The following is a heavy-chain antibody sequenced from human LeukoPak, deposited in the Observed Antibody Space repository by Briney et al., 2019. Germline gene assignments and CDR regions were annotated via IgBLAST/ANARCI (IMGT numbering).Heavy chain of an antibody. Sequence: GGSLRLSCAASGFTFSSYAMSWVRQAPGKGLEWVSAISGSGGSTYYADSVKGRFTISRDNSKNTLYLQMNSLRAEDTAVYYCAKSRDLYYYDSSGSDYWGQGTLVTVSS. J-gene: IGHJ4*02. D-gene: IGHD3-22*01. CDR1: GFTFSSYA. CDR2: ISGSGGST. CDR3: AKSRDLYYYDSSGSDY. V-gene: IGHV3-23*01.